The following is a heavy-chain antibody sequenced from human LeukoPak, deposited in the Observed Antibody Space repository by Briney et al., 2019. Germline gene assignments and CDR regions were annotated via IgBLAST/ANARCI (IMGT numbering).Heavy chain of an antibody. J-gene: IGHJ3*02. CDR3: ARDKESGGAVFDI. V-gene: IGHV4-59*01. CDR1: GGSISGYY. CDR2: IYYSGST. Sequence: SETLSLTCTVSGGSISGYYWSWIRQPPGKGLEWIGYIYYSGSTNYNPSLKSRVTISVDTSKNQFSLKLSSVTAADTAVYYCARDKESGGAVFDIWGQGTMVTVSS. D-gene: IGHD3-10*01.